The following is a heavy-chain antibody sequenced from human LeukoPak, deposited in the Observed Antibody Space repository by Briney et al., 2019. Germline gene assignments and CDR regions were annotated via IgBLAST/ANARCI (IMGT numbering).Heavy chain of an antibody. CDR2: MNPNSGNT. J-gene: IGHJ4*02. CDR3: ARDRGYSYGYADY. CDR1: GYTFTSYD. D-gene: IGHD5-18*01. V-gene: IGHV1-8*01. Sequence: EASVKVSCKASGYTFTSYDINWVRQATGQGLEWMGWMNPNSGNTGFAQKFQGRVTMTRDTSISTAYMELNSLRSEDTAVYYCARDRGYSYGYADYWGQGTLVTVSS.